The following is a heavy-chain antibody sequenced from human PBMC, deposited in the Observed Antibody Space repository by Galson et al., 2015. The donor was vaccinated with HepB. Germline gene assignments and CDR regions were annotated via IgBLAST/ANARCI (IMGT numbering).Heavy chain of an antibody. CDR2: TWYDGSKE. Sequence: SLRLSCAASGFTFSSYVMHWVRQAPGKGLEWVAVTWYDGSKENYVDSVKGRFSISRDNSKNTLYVQMNSLRAEDTAVYYCARELIYQSTLRRVHYYNGLDVWGQGTTVTVSS. CDR3: ARELIYQSTLRRVHYYNGLDV. V-gene: IGHV3-33*01. D-gene: IGHD2-2*02. CDR1: GFTFSSYV. J-gene: IGHJ6*02.